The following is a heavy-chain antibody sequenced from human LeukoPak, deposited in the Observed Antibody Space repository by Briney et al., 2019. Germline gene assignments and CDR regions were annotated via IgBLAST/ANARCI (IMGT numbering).Heavy chain of an antibody. Sequence: ASVKVSCKASGGTFSSYAISWVRQAPGQGLEWMGGIIPIFGTANYAQKFQGRVTITADESTSTAYMELSSLRSEDTAVYYCARKINWNHSYGMDVWGQGTTVTVSS. CDR1: GGTFSSYA. CDR3: ARKINWNHSYGMDV. CDR2: IIPIFGTA. D-gene: IGHD1-20*01. V-gene: IGHV1-69*01. J-gene: IGHJ6*02.